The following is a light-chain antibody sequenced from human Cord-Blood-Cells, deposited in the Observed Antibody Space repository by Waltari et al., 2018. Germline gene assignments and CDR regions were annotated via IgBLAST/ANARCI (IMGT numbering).Light chain of an antibody. V-gene: IGKV1-39*01. J-gene: IGKJ3*01. Sequence: DIRMTQSPSSLSASGGDRVTITCRASQSISSYLNWYQQKPGKAPKLLIYAASSLQSGVPSRFSGSGSGTDFTLTISSLQPEDFATYYCQQSYSTPFTFGPGTKVDIK. CDR3: QQSYSTPFT. CDR2: AAS. CDR1: QSISSY.